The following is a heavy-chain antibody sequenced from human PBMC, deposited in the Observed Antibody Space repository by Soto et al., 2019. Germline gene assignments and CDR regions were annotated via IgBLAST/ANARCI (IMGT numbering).Heavy chain of an antibody. D-gene: IGHD2-2*01. CDR2: MNPNSGNT. V-gene: IGHV1-8*01. J-gene: IGHJ6*03. CDR1: GYTFTSYD. Sequence: QVPLVQSGAEVKKPGASVKVSCKASGYTFTSYDINWVRQATGQGLEWMGWMNPNSGNTGYAQKFQGRVTMTRNTSISTAYMELSSLRSEDTAVYYCARYLEALNYCSSTSCYYYYYMDVWGKGTTVTVSS. CDR3: ARYLEALNYCSSTSCYYYYYMDV.